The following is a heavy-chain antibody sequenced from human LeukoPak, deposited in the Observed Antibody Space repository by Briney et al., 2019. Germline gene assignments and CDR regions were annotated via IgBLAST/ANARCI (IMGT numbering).Heavy chain of an antibody. CDR1: GDSIRSADYY. J-gene: IGHJ6*02. Sequence: SQTLSLTCTVSGDSIRSADYYWNWIRPSPGKGLEWIGYMYYSGDTYYNPSLKSRVSISEDTSKNQLSLKLSSVTAADTAVYYCARGKWVRAGNSWLHYGMDVWGQGTTVTVSS. V-gene: IGHV4-30-4*01. CDR2: MYYSGDT. D-gene: IGHD6-13*01. CDR3: ARGKWVRAGNSWLHYGMDV.